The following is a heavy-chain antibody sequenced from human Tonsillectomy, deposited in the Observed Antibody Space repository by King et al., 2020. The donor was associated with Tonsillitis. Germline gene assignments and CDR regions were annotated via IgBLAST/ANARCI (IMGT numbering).Heavy chain of an antibody. CDR1: GGSISSSSYY. Sequence: QLQESGPGLVKPSETLSLTCTVSGGSISSSSYYWGWIRQPPGKGLEWIGSIYYSGSTYYNPSLKSRVTISVETSKNQFSLKLSSVTAADTAVYYCAGTVDTASDDAFDIWGQGTMVTVSS. J-gene: IGHJ3*02. D-gene: IGHD5-18*01. CDR3: AGTVDTASDDAFDI. V-gene: IGHV4-39*01. CDR2: IYYSGST.